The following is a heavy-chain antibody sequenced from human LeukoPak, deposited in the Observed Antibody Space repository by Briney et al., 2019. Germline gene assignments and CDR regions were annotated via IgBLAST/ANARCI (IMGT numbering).Heavy chain of an antibody. CDR1: GDFITAYY. CDR3: ASNTATVFDY. V-gene: IGHV4-59*01. Sequence: PSETLSLTCTVSGDFITAYYWSWIRHPPGKGLEWIGYVYYSGSTEYNPSLRSRVTISLEMSKHQFSLNLTSVTAADTAVYYCASNTATVFDYWGQGALVTVSS. CDR2: VYYSGST. J-gene: IGHJ4*02. D-gene: IGHD2-21*02.